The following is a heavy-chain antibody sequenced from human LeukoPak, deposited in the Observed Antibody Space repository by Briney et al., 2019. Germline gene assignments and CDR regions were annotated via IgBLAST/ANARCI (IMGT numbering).Heavy chain of an antibody. V-gene: IGHV3-74*01. D-gene: IGHD3-22*01. CDR3: ARAPSEIGGYYPEYFRH. Sequence: SGGSLRLSCAASGFTFSSYWMHWVRQAPGKGLVWVSRIISDGSTNYADSVQGRFTISRDNAKNTLSLQMNSLRAEDTGVYYCARAPSEIGGYYPEYFRHWGQGTLVTVSS. J-gene: IGHJ1*01. CDR2: IISDGST. CDR1: GFTFSSYW.